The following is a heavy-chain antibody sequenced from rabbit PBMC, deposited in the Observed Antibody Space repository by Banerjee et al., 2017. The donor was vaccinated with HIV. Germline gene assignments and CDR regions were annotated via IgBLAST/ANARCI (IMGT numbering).Heavy chain of an antibody. Sequence: QSLEESGGDPVKPGASLTLTCTASGFSFSSSDYMCWVRQAPGKGLEWISCIAGSSSDFTYSATWAKGRFTCSKTSSTTVTLQMTSLTVADTATYFCARDTGSSFSSYGMDLWGQGTLVTVS. V-gene: IGHV1S40*01. CDR2: IAGSSSDFT. D-gene: IGHD8-1*01. J-gene: IGHJ6*01. CDR3: ARDTGSSFSSYGMDL. CDR1: GFSFSSSDY.